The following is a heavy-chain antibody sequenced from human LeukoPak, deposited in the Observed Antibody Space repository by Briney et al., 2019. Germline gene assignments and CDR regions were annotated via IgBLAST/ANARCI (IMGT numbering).Heavy chain of an antibody. D-gene: IGHD2-2*03. Sequence: GESLKISCKDSGYSFPTYWIAWVRQMPGKGLEWMGIIYPDESNIRYSPSFQGQVTISADKSISTAYLQWSSLKASDTAMYYCARPPSRGYSSSFEYWGQGTLVTVSS. CDR2: IYPDESNI. CDR3: ARPPSRGYSSSFEY. J-gene: IGHJ4*02. V-gene: IGHV5-51*01. CDR1: GYSFPTYW.